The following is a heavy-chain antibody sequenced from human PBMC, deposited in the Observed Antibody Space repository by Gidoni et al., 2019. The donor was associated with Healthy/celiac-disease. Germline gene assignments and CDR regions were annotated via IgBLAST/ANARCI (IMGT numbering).Heavy chain of an antibody. CDR2: IIPIFGTA. CDR3: ARADLLDYYDSSGYTNWFDP. D-gene: IGHD3-22*01. Sequence: QVQLVQSGAEVQQHGSSVKVSCTASVDRFSRYAISWVLQAPGQGLAWMGGIIPIFGTANYAQKFQGRVTMTGDESTSTAYMELISLRSEDTAVYYCARADLLDYYDSSGYTNWFDPWGQGTLVTVSS. J-gene: IGHJ5*02. CDR1: VDRFSRYA. V-gene: IGHV1-69*01.